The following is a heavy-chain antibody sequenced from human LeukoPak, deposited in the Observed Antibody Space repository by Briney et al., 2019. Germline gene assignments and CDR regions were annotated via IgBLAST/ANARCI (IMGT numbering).Heavy chain of an antibody. CDR3: ARAPWYGPPDY. D-gene: IGHD6-13*01. J-gene: IGHJ4*02. CDR2: ISSSSSYI. CDR1: GFTFSSYS. Sequence: GGSLRLSCAASGFTFSSYSMNWVRQAPGKGLEWVSSISSSSSYIYCADSVKGRFTISRDNAKNSLYLQMNSLRAEDTAVYYCARAPWYGPPDYWGQGTLVTVSS. V-gene: IGHV3-21*01.